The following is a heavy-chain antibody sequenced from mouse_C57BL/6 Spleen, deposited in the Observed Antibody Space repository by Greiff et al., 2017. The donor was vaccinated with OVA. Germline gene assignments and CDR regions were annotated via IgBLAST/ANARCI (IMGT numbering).Heavy chain of an antibody. CDR3: TRGYQERYVDD. Sequence: QVQLKQSGAELVRPGASVTLSCKASGYTFTDYEMHWVKQTPVHGLEWIGAIDPETGGTAYNQKFKGKAILTADKSSSTAYMELLSLTSEDSAVYYCTRGYQERYVDDWGQGTTLTVSS. V-gene: IGHV1-15*01. D-gene: IGHD1-2*01. J-gene: IGHJ2*01. CDR2: IDPETGGT. CDR1: GYTFTDYE.